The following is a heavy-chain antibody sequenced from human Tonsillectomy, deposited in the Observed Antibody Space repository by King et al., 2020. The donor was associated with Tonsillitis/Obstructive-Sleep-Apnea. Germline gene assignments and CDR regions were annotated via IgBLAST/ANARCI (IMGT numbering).Heavy chain of an antibody. D-gene: IGHD3-9*01. Sequence: EQLVQSGAEVKKPGASVKVSCKASGYTFTSYYMHWVRQAPGQGLEWMGIINPSDGSTSYAQKFQGRVTMTRDKSTSTVYMELSSLRSADTARYYCASDHVRTVYDILNSTYFVDYWVPPTLVTVSS. CDR3: ASDHVRTVYDILNSTYFVDY. V-gene: IGHV1-46*01. CDR1: GYTFTSYY. J-gene: IGHJ4*02. CDR2: INPSDGST.